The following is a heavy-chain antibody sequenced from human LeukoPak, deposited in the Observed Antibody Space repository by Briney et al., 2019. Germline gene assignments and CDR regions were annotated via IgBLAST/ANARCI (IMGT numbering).Heavy chain of an antibody. V-gene: IGHV4-34*01. CDR2: INHSGST. Sequence: SETLSLTCAVYGGSFSGYYWSWIRQPPGKGLEWIGEINHSGSTNYNPSLKSRVTISVDTSKNQFSLKLSSVTAADTAVYYCARTPYSYGLDIWGQGTMVTVSS. CDR3: ARTPYSYGLDI. CDR1: GGSFSGYY. J-gene: IGHJ3*02. D-gene: IGHD5-18*01.